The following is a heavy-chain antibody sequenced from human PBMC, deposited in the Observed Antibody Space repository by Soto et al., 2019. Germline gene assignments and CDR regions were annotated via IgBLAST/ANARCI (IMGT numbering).Heavy chain of an antibody. V-gene: IGHV3-15*07. CDR3: STALWFVELPPV. CDR2: IKSKTDGGTT. Sequence: GGSLRLSCAASGFTFSNAWMNWVRQAPGKGLEWVGRIKSKTDGGTTDYAAPVKGRFTISRDDSKNTLYLQMNSLKTEDTAVYFCSTALWFVELPPVRGQGTLVIVSS. CDR1: GFTFSNAW. J-gene: IGHJ4*02. D-gene: IGHD3-10*01.